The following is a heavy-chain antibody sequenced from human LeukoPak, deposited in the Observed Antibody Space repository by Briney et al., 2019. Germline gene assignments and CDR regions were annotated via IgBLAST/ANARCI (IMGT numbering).Heavy chain of an antibody. CDR3: AGAPRGSLARGFDF. CDR2: ITGSSGFI. J-gene: IGHJ4*02. CDR1: GFTFSDYN. V-gene: IGHV3-21*01. Sequence: PGGSLRLSCAASGFTFSDYNMNWVRQAPGKGLEGVSSITGSSGFIYDADSVKGRFTLSRDNARTSLYLQMNSLRAEDTAIYYCAGAPRGSLARGFDFWGQGTLVTVSS.